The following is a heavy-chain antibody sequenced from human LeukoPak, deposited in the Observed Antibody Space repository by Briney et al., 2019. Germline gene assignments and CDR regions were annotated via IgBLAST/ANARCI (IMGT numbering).Heavy chain of an antibody. CDR1: GGSFSGYY. Sequence: SETLSLTCAVYGGSFSGYYWSWIRQPPGKGLEWIGEINHSGSTNYNPSLKSRVTISVDTSKNQFSLKLSPVTAADTAVYYCATGGGITGTTLWFDPGGQEPLVAVSS. V-gene: IGHV4-34*01. J-gene: IGHJ5*02. CDR3: ATGGGITGTTLWFDP. CDR2: INHSGST. D-gene: IGHD1-7*01.